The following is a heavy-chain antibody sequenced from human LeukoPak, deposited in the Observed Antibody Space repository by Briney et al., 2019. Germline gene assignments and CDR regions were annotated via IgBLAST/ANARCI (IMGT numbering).Heavy chain of an antibody. V-gene: IGHV3-21*01. J-gene: IGHJ4*02. CDR1: GFTFSGYS. CDR3: ARDRDSSDFDY. D-gene: IGHD6-19*01. CDR2: ISSGSSYI. Sequence: GGSLRLSCAASGFTFSGYSMNWVRQAPGKGLEWVSSISSGSSYIYYADSVKGRFTISRGNPKNSLYLQMDSLRAEDTAVYYCARDRDSSDFDYWGQGTLVTVSS.